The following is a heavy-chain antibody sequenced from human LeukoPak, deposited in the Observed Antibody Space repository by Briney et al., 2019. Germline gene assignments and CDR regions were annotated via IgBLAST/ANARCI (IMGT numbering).Heavy chain of an antibody. CDR2: IYYSGST. Sequence: SETLSLTCTVSGGSISSYYWSWIRQPPGKGLEWLGYIYYSGSTNYNPSLKSRVTISVDTSKNQFSLKLSSVTAADTAVYYCARAACSGGSCYSAYYYYGMDVWGQGTTVTVSS. CDR1: GGSISSYY. CDR3: ARAACSGGSCYSAYYYYGMDV. J-gene: IGHJ6*02. V-gene: IGHV4-59*01. D-gene: IGHD2-15*01.